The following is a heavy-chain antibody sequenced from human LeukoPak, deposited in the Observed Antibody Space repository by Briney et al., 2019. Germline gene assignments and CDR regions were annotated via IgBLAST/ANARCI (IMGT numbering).Heavy chain of an antibody. J-gene: IGHJ6*03. CDR1: GGSFSGYY. Sequence: SETLSLTCVVYGGSFSGYYWSWIRQSPGKGLEWIGEINHRGSTNYNPSLKRRVTISLDTSKNQFSLKLSSVTAADTAVYYCASRRYSYGYKFPYYYYMDVWGKGTTVTVSS. CDR2: INHRGST. CDR3: ASRRYSYGYKFPYYYYMDV. D-gene: IGHD5-18*01. V-gene: IGHV4-34*01.